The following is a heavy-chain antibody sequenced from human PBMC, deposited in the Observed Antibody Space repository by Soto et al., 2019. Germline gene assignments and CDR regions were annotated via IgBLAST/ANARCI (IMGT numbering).Heavy chain of an antibody. Sequence: PSETLSLTCAVYGGSFSGYYWSWIRQPPGKGLEWIGEINHSGSTNYNPSLKSRVTISVDTSKNQFSLKLSSVTAADTAVYYCARTGFSEYYFDYWGQGTLVTVSS. V-gene: IGHV4-34*01. CDR1: GGSFSGYY. CDR3: ARTGFSEYYFDY. CDR2: INHSGST. J-gene: IGHJ4*02.